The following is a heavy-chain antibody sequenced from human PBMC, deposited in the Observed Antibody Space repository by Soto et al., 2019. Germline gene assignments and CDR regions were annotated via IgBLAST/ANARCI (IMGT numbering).Heavy chain of an antibody. CDR1: GYSFTNND. Sequence: RASVKVSCKASGYSFTNNDVSWVRQAPGQGLEWMGWINPNSGGTNYAQKFQGRVTMTRDTSISTAYMELSRLRSDDTAVYYCARDYYYDSSGYYPTYEAFDIWGQGTMVTVSS. CDR2: INPNSGGT. J-gene: IGHJ3*02. V-gene: IGHV1-2*02. D-gene: IGHD3-22*01. CDR3: ARDYYYDSSGYYPTYEAFDI.